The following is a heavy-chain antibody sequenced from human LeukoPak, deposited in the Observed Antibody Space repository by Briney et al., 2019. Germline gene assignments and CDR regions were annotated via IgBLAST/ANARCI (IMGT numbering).Heavy chain of an antibody. D-gene: IGHD6-13*01. Sequence: GGSLRLSCAASGFTFSSYSMNWVRQAPGKGLEWVSYISSSSTIYYADSVKGRFTISRDNSKNTLYLQMNSLRAEDTAVYYCARDFLPGIAAAGAFDYWGQGTLVTVSS. CDR3: ARDFLPGIAAAGAFDY. CDR1: GFTFSSYS. V-gene: IGHV3-48*01. CDR2: ISSSSTI. J-gene: IGHJ4*02.